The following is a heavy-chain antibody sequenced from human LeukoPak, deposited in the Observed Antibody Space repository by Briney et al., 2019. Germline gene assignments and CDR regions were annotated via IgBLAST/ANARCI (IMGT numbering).Heavy chain of an antibody. D-gene: IGHD6-6*01. Sequence: SETRSLTCSVAGGCISSYYWSWILQPPWKGHEWIGYIYYSGSTNYNPSLKSRVTISVDTSKNQFSLKLSSVTAADTAVYYCARGKYSSSSSSDYWGQGTLVTASS. V-gene: IGHV4-59*01. J-gene: IGHJ4*02. CDR2: IYYSGST. CDR1: GGCISSYY. CDR3: ARGKYSSSSSSDY.